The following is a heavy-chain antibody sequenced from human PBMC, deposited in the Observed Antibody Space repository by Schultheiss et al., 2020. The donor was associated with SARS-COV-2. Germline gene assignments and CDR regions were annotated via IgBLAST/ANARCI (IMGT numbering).Heavy chain of an antibody. CDR1: GYTFTSYG. CDR3: ARVTRYYDILYGGFGGGYYYYMDV. D-gene: IGHD3-9*01. Sequence: ASVKVSCKASGYTFTSYGISWVRQAPGQGLEWMGWISAYNGNTNYAQKLQGRVTMTTDTSTSTAYMELRSLRSDDTAVYYCARVTRYYDILYGGFGGGYYYYMDVWGKGTTVTVSS. CDR2: ISAYNGNT. V-gene: IGHV1-18*04. J-gene: IGHJ6*03.